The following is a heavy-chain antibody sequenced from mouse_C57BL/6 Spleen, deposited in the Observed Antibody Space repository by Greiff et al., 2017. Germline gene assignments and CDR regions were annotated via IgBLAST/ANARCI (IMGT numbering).Heavy chain of an antibody. CDR3: ARGAYDYDGDYAMDY. V-gene: IGHV5-17*01. J-gene: IGHJ4*01. Sequence: EVMLVESGGGFVKPGGSLKLSCAASGFTFSDYGMHWVRQAPEKGLVWVAYCSSGSSTIYYADTLKGRFTISRDNAKNTLFLQMTSMRSEDTAMYYCARGAYDYDGDYAMDYWGQGTSVTVSS. D-gene: IGHD2-4*01. CDR1: GFTFSDYG. CDR2: CSSGSSTI.